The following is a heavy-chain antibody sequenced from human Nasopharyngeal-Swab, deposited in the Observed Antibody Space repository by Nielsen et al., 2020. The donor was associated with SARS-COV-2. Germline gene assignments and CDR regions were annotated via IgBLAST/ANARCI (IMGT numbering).Heavy chain of an antibody. CDR3: ARRIVGASGSMDV. V-gene: IGHV4-4*02. CDR2: LYHSGST. D-gene: IGHD1-26*01. Sequence: SETLSLTCAVSGGSISSSYWWTWVRQPPGKGLEWIGELYHSGSTNYNPSLKSRVTIAVDKSKNQFSMKLSSVTAADTAVYYCARRIVGASGSMDVWGQGTTVTVSS. CDR1: GGSISSSYW. J-gene: IGHJ6*02.